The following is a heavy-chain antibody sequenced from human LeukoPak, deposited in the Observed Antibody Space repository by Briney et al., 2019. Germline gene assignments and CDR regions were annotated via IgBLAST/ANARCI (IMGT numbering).Heavy chain of an antibody. CDR3: ARRGTVTSIDAFDI. CDR1: GYSFTSYW. V-gene: IGHV5-51*01. J-gene: IGHJ3*02. Sequence: GESLKISCKGSGYSFTSYWIGWVRQMPGKGLEWMGIIYPGDSDTRYSPSFQGQVTISADKSISTAYLQWSSLKASDTAMYYCARRGTVTSIDAFDIWAKGQWSPSLQ. D-gene: IGHD4-17*01. CDR2: IYPGDSDT.